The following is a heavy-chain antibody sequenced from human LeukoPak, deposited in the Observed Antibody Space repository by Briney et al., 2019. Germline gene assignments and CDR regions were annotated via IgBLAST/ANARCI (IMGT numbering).Heavy chain of an antibody. CDR1: GGSISNYY. CDR2: ISEGGNT. J-gene: IGHJ2*01. V-gene: IGHV4-59*01. D-gene: IGHD4-23*01. Sequence: SETLSLTCSVSGGSISNYYWSWIRQSPGKGLEWIGYISEGGNTNYNPSLKSRVTISIDTSNDQFSLKLTSVSAADTAVYYCVRKYVGGSSSPTYWYFDFWGRGTLVTVSS. CDR3: VRKYVGGSSSPTYWYFDF.